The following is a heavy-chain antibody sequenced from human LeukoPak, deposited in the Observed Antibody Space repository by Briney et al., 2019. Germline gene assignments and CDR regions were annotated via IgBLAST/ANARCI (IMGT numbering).Heavy chain of an antibody. J-gene: IGHJ4*02. D-gene: IGHD6-6*01. V-gene: IGHV4-4*08. CDR2: IYTSGST. CDR1: GGSISSYY. CDR3: AARPGGRNWYGVFDF. Sequence: ASETLSLTCTVSGGSISSYYWSWIRQPPGKGLEWIGYIYTSGSTNYNPSLKSRVTMSVDTSTNQFSLKLSSVTAADTALYYCAARPGGRNWYGVFDFWSRGTMVTVSS.